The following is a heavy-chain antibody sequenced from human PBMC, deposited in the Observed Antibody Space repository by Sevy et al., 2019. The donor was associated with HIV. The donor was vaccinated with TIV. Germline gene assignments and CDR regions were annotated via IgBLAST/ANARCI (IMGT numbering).Heavy chain of an antibody. D-gene: IGHD2-2*01. CDR1: GFTFSNYG. Sequence: GGSLRLSCAASGFTFSNYGIHWVRQAPGKGLEWVAVIRYDGSNKYYEDSVKGRFTISRDNSKNTLNLQINSLRAEDTAVYYCARGPLRYCSSSSCYEGDNYYYGMDVWGQGTTVTVSS. J-gene: IGHJ6*02. CDR3: ARGPLRYCSSSSCYEGDNYYYGMDV. CDR2: IRYDGSNK. V-gene: IGHV3-33*01.